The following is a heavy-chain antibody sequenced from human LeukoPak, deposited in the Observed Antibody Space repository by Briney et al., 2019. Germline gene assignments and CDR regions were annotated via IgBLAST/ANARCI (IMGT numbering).Heavy chain of an antibody. CDR1: GYTFTSYG. CDR2: ISAYNGNT. D-gene: IGHD4-17*01. CDR3: AKDPLRTVTSIFDY. J-gene: IGHJ4*02. V-gene: IGHV1-18*01. Sequence: ASVKVSCKASGYTFTSYGISWVRQAPGQGLEWMGWISAYNGNTNYAQKLQGRVTMTTDTSTSTAYMELRSLRSDDTAVYYCAKDPLRTVTSIFDYWGQGTLVTVSS.